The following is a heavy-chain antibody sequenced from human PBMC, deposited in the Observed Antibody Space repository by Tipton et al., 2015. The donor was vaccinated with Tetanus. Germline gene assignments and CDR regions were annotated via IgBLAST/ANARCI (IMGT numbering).Heavy chain of an antibody. V-gene: IGHV4-61*08. CDR3: ARANNEFPKKGPFDS. CDR2: VSYSGRT. D-gene: IGHD1-1*01. CDR1: GVSIKGGGFY. J-gene: IGHJ4*02. Sequence: TLSLTCSVSGVSIKGGGFYWNWIRQPPGKGLEWLAYVSYSGRTNSNYSLKSRITISQDTSKNQFSLRLTSVTAADTAVYYRARANNEFPKKGPFDSWGQGSLVIVSS.